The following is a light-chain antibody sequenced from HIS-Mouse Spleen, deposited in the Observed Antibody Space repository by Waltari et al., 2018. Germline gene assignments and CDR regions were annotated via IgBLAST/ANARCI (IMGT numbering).Light chain of an antibody. CDR3: SSYTSSSTLWV. Sequence: QSALTQPASVSGSPGQSITISCTGTSSDVGGYNYVSWYQQHPGKAPKLMIYEVSKRPSGVSNRFSGSKSGNTASLTISGLQAEDEADYYCSSYTSSSTLWVFGGWTKLTVL. CDR2: EVS. J-gene: IGLJ3*02. V-gene: IGLV2-14*01. CDR1: SSDVGGYNY.